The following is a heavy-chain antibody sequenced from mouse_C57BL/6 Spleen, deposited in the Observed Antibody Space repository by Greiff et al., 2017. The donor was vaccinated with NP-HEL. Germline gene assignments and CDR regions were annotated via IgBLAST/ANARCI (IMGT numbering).Heavy chain of an antibody. V-gene: IGHV1-69*01. D-gene: IGHD2-1*01. Sequence: QVQLQQPGAELVMPGASVKLSCKASGYTFTSYWMHWVKQRPGQGLEWIGEIDPSDSYTNYNQKFKGKSTLTVDKSSSTAYMQLSSLTSEDSAVYYCAFYYGNLFAYWGQGTLVTVSA. CDR2: IDPSDSYT. CDR1: GYTFTSYW. J-gene: IGHJ3*01. CDR3: AFYYGNLFAY.